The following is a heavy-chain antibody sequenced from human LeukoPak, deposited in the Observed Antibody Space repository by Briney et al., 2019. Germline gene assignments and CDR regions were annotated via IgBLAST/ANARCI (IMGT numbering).Heavy chain of an antibody. V-gene: IGHV3-30*04. CDR1: GFTFSNYA. J-gene: IGHJ4*02. D-gene: IGHD3-22*01. CDR2: ISFDGNNK. CDR3: ARAKGSSGYRIDY. Sequence: GGSLRLSCAASGFTFSNYAMHWVRQAPGKGLEWVAIISFDGNNKYYADTVKGRFTISRDNSKNTLSLQMNSLRAEDTAVYYCARAKGSSGYRIDYWGQGTLVTVSS.